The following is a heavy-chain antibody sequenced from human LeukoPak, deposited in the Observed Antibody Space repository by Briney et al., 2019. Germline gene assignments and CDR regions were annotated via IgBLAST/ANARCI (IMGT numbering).Heavy chain of an antibody. Sequence: GESLKISCKGSGYSFPNYWIGWVRQVPGKGLEWMGIIYPGDSDTRYSPSFQGQVTMSADKSISTAYLQWSSLKASDTAMYYCAKSLEGYYYYYGMDVWGQGTTVTVSS. V-gene: IGHV5-51*01. CDR3: AKSLEGYYYYYGMDV. CDR1: GYSFPNYW. CDR2: IYPGDSDT. J-gene: IGHJ6*02.